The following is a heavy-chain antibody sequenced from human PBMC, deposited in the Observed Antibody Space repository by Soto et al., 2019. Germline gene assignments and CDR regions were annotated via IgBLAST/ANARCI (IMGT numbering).Heavy chain of an antibody. V-gene: IGHV1-2*04. CDR3: ARDLGYCTTAGCYAFDS. Sequence: ASVKVSCKASGYTFTGYYMHWVRQAPGQRLEWMGWINPNSGGTNYAQKFQGWVTMTRDTSISTAYMELSRLRSDDTAVYYCARDLGYCTTAGCYAFDSWGQGTLVTVSS. CDR2: INPNSGGT. J-gene: IGHJ4*02. D-gene: IGHD2-2*01. CDR1: GYTFTGYY.